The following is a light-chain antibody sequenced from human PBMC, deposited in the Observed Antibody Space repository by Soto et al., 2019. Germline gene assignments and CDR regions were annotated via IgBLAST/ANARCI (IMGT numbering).Light chain of an antibody. J-gene: IGKJ1*01. V-gene: IGKV3-15*01. CDR1: QSVSSN. Sequence: EIVMTQSPATLSVSPGERVTLSCRASQSVSSNLAWYQQKPGHAPRLLIYGASTRATGIPARFSGSGSGTEFTLTITGLQSGDFAVYFCQHYKNWPPTFGQGTKVDIK. CDR3: QHYKNWPPT. CDR2: GAS.